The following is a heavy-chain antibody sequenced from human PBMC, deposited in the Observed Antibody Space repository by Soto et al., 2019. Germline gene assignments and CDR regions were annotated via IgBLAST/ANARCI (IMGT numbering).Heavy chain of an antibody. Sequence: SETLSLTCAVYGGSFSGYYWSWIRQPPGKGLEWIGEINHSGSTNYNPSLKSRVTISVDTSKNQFSLKLSSVTAADTAVYYCARWSGDFWSGYYHYYYYYGMDVWGQGTTVTVS. CDR3: ARWSGDFWSGYYHYYYYYGMDV. CDR1: GGSFSGYY. V-gene: IGHV4-34*01. CDR2: INHSGST. J-gene: IGHJ6*02. D-gene: IGHD3-3*01.